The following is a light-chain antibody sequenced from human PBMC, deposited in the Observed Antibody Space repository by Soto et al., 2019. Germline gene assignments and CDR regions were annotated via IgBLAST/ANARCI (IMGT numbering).Light chain of an antibody. CDR3: LQERGYPRT. CDR1: DDITNY. Sequence: AIQLTQSPSSLSASVGDRVTVTCRASDDITNYLAWYQQKAGKAAKLLIYDASTMYTGVPSRLSGSGSGTDFTLTISGLQPEDFATDYCLQERGYPRTFGQGTKVDIK. CDR2: DAS. J-gene: IGKJ1*01. V-gene: IGKV1-13*02.